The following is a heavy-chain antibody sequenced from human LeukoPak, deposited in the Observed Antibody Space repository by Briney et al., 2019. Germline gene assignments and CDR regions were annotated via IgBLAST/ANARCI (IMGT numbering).Heavy chain of an antibody. D-gene: IGHD3-3*01. CDR2: IRYDGSND. CDR1: RFTFSNYG. Sequence: GGSLRLSCAASRFTFSNYGMHWVRQAPGKGLEWVAVIRYDGSNDYYADSVKGRFTTSRDNSKNTLYLQMNSLRAEDTAVYYCARDSITIFGVVMGYMDVWGKGTTVTVSS. CDR3: ARDSITIFGVVMGYMDV. J-gene: IGHJ6*03. V-gene: IGHV3-30*19.